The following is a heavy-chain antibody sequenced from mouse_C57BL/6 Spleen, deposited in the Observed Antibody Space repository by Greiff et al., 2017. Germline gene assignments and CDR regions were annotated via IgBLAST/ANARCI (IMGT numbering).Heavy chain of an antibody. J-gene: IGHJ4*01. V-gene: IGHV1-39*01. Sequence: ESGYSFTDYNMNWVKQSNGKSLEWIGVINPNYGTTSYNQKFKGKATLTVDQSSSTAYMQLNSLTSEDSAVYYCARWAYSRAMDYWGQGTSVTVSS. D-gene: IGHD2-10*01. CDR2: INPNYGTT. CDR1: GYSFTDYN. CDR3: ARWAYSRAMDY.